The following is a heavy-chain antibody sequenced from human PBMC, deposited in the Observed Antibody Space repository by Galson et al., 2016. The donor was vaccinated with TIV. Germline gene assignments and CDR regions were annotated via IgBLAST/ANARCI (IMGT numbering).Heavy chain of an antibody. D-gene: IGHD1-7*01. J-gene: IGHJ4*02. CDR1: GFTFSSYT. CDR3: TRDGRGNWKYVDYFDY. Sequence: SLRLSCAASGFTFSSYTFHWVRQTPGKGLEWVAIISHDGNNKDFADSVEGRFTISRDSSKNTVFLQMKSLRLEDTAVYYCTRDGRGNWKYVDYFDYWGPGTVVTVSS. V-gene: IGHV3-30-3*01. CDR2: ISHDGNNK.